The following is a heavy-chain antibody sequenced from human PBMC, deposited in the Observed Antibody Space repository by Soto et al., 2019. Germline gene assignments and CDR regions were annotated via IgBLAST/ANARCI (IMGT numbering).Heavy chain of an antibody. CDR3: AREIPPPQSKWLDP. J-gene: IGHJ5*02. V-gene: IGHV6-1*01. CDR2: TYYRSKWYN. CDR1: GDSVSSNSVA. Sequence: SQTLSLTCAISGDSVSSNSVAWHWIRQSPSRGLEWLGRTYYRSKWYNDYGLSVKSRITINPDTSKNQFSLQLKSVTPEDTAVYYCAREIPPPQSKWLDPWGQGTLVTVSS.